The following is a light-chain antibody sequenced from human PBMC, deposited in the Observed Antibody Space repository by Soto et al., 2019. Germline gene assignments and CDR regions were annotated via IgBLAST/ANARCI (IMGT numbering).Light chain of an antibody. Sequence: DIQMTQSPSSRSASVGDRVNITCQASQDVSSYLNWYQQKPGKAPKLLIYDASNLETGVPSRFSGSGSGTDFTFTISSLQPEDIATYYCQQYDNLPFTFGQGTRLEIK. V-gene: IGKV1-33*01. CDR1: QDVSSY. CDR3: QQYDNLPFT. CDR2: DAS. J-gene: IGKJ5*01.